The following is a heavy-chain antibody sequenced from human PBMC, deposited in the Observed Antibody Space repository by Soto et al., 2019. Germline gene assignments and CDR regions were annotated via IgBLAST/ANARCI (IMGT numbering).Heavy chain of an antibody. V-gene: IGHV4-59*01. J-gene: IGHJ4*02. D-gene: IGHD3-10*01. CDR3: ASAPRGNYGYPSYFAY. Sequence: SETLSLTCTVSGGSISSYYWSWIRQPPGKGLEWIGYIYYSGSTNYNPSLKSRVTISVDTSKNQFSLKLSSVTAADTAVYYCASAPRGNYGYPSYFAYWGQGTLVTVSS. CDR1: GGSISSYY. CDR2: IYYSGST.